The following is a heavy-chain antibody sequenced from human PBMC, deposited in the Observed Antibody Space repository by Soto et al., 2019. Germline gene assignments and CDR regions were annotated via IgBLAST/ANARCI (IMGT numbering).Heavy chain of an antibody. V-gene: IGHV4-4*07. CDR2: IYISGST. D-gene: IGHD3-3*01. J-gene: IGHJ5*02. Sequence: LSLTFTVSGDSVSSYYWSWIRQPAGRGLEWIGRIYISGSTDYNPSLKSRVTISVDTSKNQFSLKLSSVTAADTAVYYCARDRDYDFWSGYQDNWFDPWGQGTLVTVSS. CDR3: ARDRDYDFWSGYQDNWFDP. CDR1: GDSVSSYY.